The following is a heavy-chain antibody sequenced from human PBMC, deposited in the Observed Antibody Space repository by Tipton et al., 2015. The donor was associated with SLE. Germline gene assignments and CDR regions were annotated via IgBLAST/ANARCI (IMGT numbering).Heavy chain of an antibody. CDR2: IYYSGST. Sequence: TLSLTCTISGDSISSYYWAWIRQPPGKGLEWIGTIYYSGSTYYYPSLKSRITISVDTSKNQFSLKLSSVTAADTAVYYCARHKVGIWAFDIWGQGTMVTVSS. CDR1: GDSISSYY. D-gene: IGHD1-26*01. V-gene: IGHV4-59*08. CDR3: ARHKVGIWAFDI. J-gene: IGHJ3*02.